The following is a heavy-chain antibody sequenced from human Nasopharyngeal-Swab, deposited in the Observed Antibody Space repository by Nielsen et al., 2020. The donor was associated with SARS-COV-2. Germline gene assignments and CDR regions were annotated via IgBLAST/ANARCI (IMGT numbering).Heavy chain of an antibody. Sequence: ASVKVSCKASGYTFTSYYMHCVRQSPGQGLEWMGIINPSGGSTSYAQKFQGRVTMTRDTSTSTVYMELSSLRSEDTAVYYCARDGVLTIFGVWRAPGSEYYFDYWGQGTLVTVSS. D-gene: IGHD3-3*01. V-gene: IGHV1-46*01. CDR3: ARDGVLTIFGVWRAPGSEYYFDY. J-gene: IGHJ4*02. CDR1: GYTFTSYY. CDR2: INPSGGST.